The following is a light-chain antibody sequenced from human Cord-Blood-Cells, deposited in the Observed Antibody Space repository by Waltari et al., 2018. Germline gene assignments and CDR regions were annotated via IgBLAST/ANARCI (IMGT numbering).Light chain of an antibody. V-gene: IGKV3-11*01. CDR2: DAS. Sequence: EIVLTQSPATLSLSPGERATLSCRASQSVSSYLAWYQQKPGQAPRLLIYDASNRATGIPARFSGGGSGTDFTLTISSLEPEDFAVYYCQQRSNWPPITFGQVTRLEIK. CDR1: QSVSSY. CDR3: QQRSNWPPIT. J-gene: IGKJ5*01.